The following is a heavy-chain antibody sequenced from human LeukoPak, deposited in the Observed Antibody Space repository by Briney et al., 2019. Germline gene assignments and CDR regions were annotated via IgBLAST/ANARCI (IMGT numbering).Heavy chain of an antibody. CDR3: AKSSGNYLNYYYYMDV. CDR1: GFTFDDYA. D-gene: IGHD3-10*01. Sequence: AGGSLRLSCAASGFTFDDYAMHWVRQPPGKGLEWVSGISWNSFSIGYADSVKGRFTISRDNAKNSLYLQMNSLRAEDTALYYCAKSSGNYLNYYYYMDVWGKGTTVTISS. V-gene: IGHV3-9*01. CDR2: ISWNSFSI. J-gene: IGHJ6*03.